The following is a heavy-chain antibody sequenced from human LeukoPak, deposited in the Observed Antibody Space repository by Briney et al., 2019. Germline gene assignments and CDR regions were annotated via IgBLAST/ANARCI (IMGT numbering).Heavy chain of an antibody. CDR1: GFTFSTYS. CDR2: ISGNGGST. D-gene: IGHD1-26*01. V-gene: IGHV3-64*02. Sequence: GGSLRLSCAASGFTFSTYSMHWVRQSPGKGLEYVSAISGNGGSTFYADSVKGRFTISRDNSMNTLYLQMGGLRAEDMAVYYCAREVPQSRELLFDPWGRGTLVTVSS. CDR3: AREVPQSRELLFDP. J-gene: IGHJ5*02.